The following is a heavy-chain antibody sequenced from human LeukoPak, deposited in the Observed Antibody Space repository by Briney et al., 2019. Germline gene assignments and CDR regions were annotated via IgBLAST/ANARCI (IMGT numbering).Heavy chain of an antibody. CDR3: AKSIGITWQISY. J-gene: IGHJ4*02. CDR1: GFTFTTYS. CDR2: ISSGSSTI. Sequence: GGSLRLSCAASGFTFTTYSVNWVRQAPGKGLEWVSYISSGSSTIYYADSVKGRFTISRDNAKSSLYLQMNSLRAEDTAVYYCAKSIGITWQISYWGQGTLVTVSS. D-gene: IGHD3-16*01. V-gene: IGHV3-48*04.